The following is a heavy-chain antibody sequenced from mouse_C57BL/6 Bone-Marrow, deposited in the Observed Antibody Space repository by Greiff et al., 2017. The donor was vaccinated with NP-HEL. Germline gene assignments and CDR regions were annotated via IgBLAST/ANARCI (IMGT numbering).Heavy chain of an antibody. Sequence: QVQLQQSGAELVRPGSSVKLSCKASGYTFTSYWMHWVKQRPIQGLEWIGNIDPSDSETHYNQQFKDKATLTVDKSSSTAYMQLSRLTSEDSAVYFRSRGGIYYDYDGVAYWGQGTLVTVSA. CDR1: GYTFTSYW. J-gene: IGHJ3*01. CDR3: SRGGIYYDYDGVAY. CDR2: IDPSDSET. V-gene: IGHV1-52*01. D-gene: IGHD2-4*01.